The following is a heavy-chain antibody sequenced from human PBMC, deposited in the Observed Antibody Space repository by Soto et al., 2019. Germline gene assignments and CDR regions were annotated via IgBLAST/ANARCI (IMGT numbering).Heavy chain of an antibody. V-gene: IGHV4-61*08. D-gene: IGHD1-26*01. CDR3: ARRYGSAIDY. Sequence: PSETLSLTCTFSGGSISSGGYYLSWIRQHPGKGLEWIGYIYYSGSTNCNPSLKSRVTISVDTSKNQFSLKLSSVTAADTAVYYCARRYGSAIDYWGQGTLVTVSS. J-gene: IGHJ4*02. CDR2: IYYSGST. CDR1: GGSISSGGYY.